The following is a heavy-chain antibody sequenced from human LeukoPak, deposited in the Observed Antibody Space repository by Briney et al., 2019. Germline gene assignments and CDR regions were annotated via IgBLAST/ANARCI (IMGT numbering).Heavy chain of an antibody. Sequence: SQTLSLTCTVSGSSISSGGYFWGWIRQHPGKGLEWIGYIYHSGSTYYNLSLKSRVTISVDTSKNQFSLKLSSVTAADTAAYYCARVYCSGGGCYSFDCWGQGTLVTVSS. CDR2: IYHSGST. CDR3: ARVYCSGGGCYSFDC. V-gene: IGHV4-31*03. CDR1: GSSISSGGYF. D-gene: IGHD2-15*01. J-gene: IGHJ4*02.